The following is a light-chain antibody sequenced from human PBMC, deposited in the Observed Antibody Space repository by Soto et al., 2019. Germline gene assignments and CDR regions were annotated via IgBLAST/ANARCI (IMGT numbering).Light chain of an antibody. J-gene: IGKJ1*01. CDR3: QQYNNWPS. V-gene: IGKV1-8*01. CDR1: QGISSY. CDR2: AAS. Sequence: AIRMTQPPSSFSASTGDRVTITLRASQGISSYLAWYQQKPGKAPKLLIYAASTLQSGVPSRFSGSGSGTDFTLTISCLQSEDFAVYYCQQYNNWPSFGQGTKVDI.